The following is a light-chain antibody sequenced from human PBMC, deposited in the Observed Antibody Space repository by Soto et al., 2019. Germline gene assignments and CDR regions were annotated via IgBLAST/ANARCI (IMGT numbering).Light chain of an antibody. CDR1: SGHSSYA. Sequence: QPVLTQSPSASASLGASVKLTCTLSSGHSSYAIAWHQQQPEKGPRYLMKLNSDGSHNKGDGIPDRFSGSSSGAERYLTIYSLQSEDEADYYFQTWGTGIVVFGGGTKLTVL. V-gene: IGLV4-69*01. CDR3: QTWGTGIVV. CDR2: LNSDGSH. J-gene: IGLJ2*01.